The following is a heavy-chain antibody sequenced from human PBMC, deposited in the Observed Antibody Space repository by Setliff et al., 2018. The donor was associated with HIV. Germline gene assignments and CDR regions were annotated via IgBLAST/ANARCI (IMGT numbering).Heavy chain of an antibody. D-gene: IGHD1-1*01. CDR3: ARGRRGKTGTTRYYYYYMDV. CDR2: INHSGST. Sequence: SETLSLTCAVYGGSFSGYYWSWIRQPPGKGLEWIGEINHSGSTNYNPSLKSRVTISVDTSKNQFSLKLSSVTAADTAVYYCARGRRGKTGTTRYYYYYMDVWGKGTTVTVSS. J-gene: IGHJ6*03. V-gene: IGHV4-34*01. CDR1: GGSFSGYY.